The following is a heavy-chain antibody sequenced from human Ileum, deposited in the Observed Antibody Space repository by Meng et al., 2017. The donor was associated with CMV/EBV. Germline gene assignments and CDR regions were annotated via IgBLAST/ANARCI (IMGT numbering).Heavy chain of an antibody. CDR2: INHSGST. CDR1: GGSFSGYY. J-gene: IGHJ4*02. CDR3: ARGVAGGPFDY. Sequence: QVQLQQWGAGLLKPSETLYLTCAVYGGSFSGYYWSWIRQPPGKGLEWIGEINHSGSTNYNPSLKSRVTISVDTSKNQFFLKLSSVTAADTAVYYCARGVAGGPFDYWGQGTLVTVSS. V-gene: IGHV4-34*01. D-gene: IGHD2-15*01.